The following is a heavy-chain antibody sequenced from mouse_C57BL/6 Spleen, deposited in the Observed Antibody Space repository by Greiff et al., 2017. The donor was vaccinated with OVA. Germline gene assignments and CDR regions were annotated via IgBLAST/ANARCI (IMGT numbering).Heavy chain of an antibody. J-gene: IGHJ3*01. CDR3: AREGGYYAWFAY. CDR2: IYPGSGST. Sequence: VKLQQPGAELVKPGASVKMSCKASGYTFTSYWITWVKQRPGQGLEWIGDIYPGSGSTNYNEKFKSKATLTVDTSSSTAYMQLSSLTSEDSAVYYCAREGGYYAWFAYWGQGTLVTVSA. CDR1: GYTFTSYW. V-gene: IGHV1-55*01. D-gene: IGHD2-3*01.